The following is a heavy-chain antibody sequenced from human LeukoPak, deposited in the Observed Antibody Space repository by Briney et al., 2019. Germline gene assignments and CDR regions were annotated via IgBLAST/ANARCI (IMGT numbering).Heavy chain of an antibody. D-gene: IGHD3-10*01. J-gene: IGHJ3*01. Sequence: GESLKISCQGSGYSFNNYWIGWMRQMPGNGLEWMGIIHPGDSDIRYSPSFQGLVTISADMSISTAHLQWSSLKASDTAKYYCARQGGSGTFGAFSVWGQGTMVTVSS. CDR1: GYSFNNYW. V-gene: IGHV5-51*01. CDR2: IHPGDSDI. CDR3: ARQGGSGTFGAFSV.